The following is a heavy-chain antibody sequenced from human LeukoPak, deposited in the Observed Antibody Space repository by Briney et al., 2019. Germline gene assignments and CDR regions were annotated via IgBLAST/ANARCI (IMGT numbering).Heavy chain of an antibody. D-gene: IGHD5-12*01. J-gene: IGHJ4*02. V-gene: IGHV3-23*01. CDR2: ISGSGGST. CDR1: GFTFSSYA. Sequence: GGSLRLSCAASGFTFSSYAMSWVRQAPGKGLERVSAISGSGGSTYYADSVKGRFTISRDNSKNTLCLQMNSLRAEDTAVYYCAKDREEYSGYATFDYWGQGTLVTVSS. CDR3: AKDREEYSGYATFDY.